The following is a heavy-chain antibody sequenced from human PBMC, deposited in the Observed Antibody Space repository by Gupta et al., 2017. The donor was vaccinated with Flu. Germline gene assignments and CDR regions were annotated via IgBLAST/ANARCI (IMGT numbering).Heavy chain of an antibody. V-gene: IGHV1-69*17. CDR2: IIPMSGIT. J-gene: IGHJ5*02. Sequence: SWVRQAPGQGLEWMGGIIPMSGITNYAQRFRGRVTVTADKSTTTVYMELNSLTSDDTAVYFCATGDPGAEIVAPWLPWGQGSLVFVPS. D-gene: IGHD5-12*01. CDR3: ATGDPGAEIVAPWLP.